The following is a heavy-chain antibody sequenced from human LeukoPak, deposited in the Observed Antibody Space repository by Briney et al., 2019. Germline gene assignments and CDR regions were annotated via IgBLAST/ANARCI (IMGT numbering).Heavy chain of an antibody. D-gene: IGHD6-13*01. V-gene: IGHV5-51*01. CDR3: ARGEYSSSWYPDAFDI. CDR2: IYPGDSDT. Sequence: GESLKISCKGSGYSFTSCWIGWVRQMPGKGLEWMGIIYPGDSDTRYSPSFQGQVTISADKSISTAYLQWSSLKASDTAMYYCARGEYSSSWYPDAFDIWGQGTMVTVSS. J-gene: IGHJ3*02. CDR1: GYSFTSCW.